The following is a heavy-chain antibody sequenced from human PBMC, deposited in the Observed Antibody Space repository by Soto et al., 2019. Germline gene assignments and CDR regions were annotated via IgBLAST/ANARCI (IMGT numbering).Heavy chain of an antibody. J-gene: IGHJ3*02. CDR3: ARDGDYYDSGGYFLRDAFDI. CDR2: ISSSGSII. V-gene: IGHV3-11*01. CDR1: GFTFSDYY. Sequence: QVQLVESGGGLVKPGGSLRLSCAASGFTFSDYYMSWIRQAAGRGLEWVSYISSSGSIIYYADSVKGRFTISRDNAKNSLYLQMNSLRAEDTAVYYCARDGDYYDSGGYFLRDAFDIWGQGTMVTVSS. D-gene: IGHD3-22*01.